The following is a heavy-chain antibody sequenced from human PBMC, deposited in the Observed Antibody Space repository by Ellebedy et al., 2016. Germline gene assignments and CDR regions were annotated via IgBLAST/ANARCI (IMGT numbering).Heavy chain of an antibody. CDR1: GGYIVSYH. Sequence: SETLSLTCTVSGGYIVSYHWSWMRQSPGKGLEWIGYIFYSGGTNYNPSLKGRVTISVDASTKFFTLNLTSVTAADTAIYYCARIKATRVAWFDPWGQGTLVAVSS. CDR3: ARIKATRVAWFDP. CDR2: IFYSGGT. J-gene: IGHJ5*02. D-gene: IGHD6-6*01. V-gene: IGHV4-59*08.